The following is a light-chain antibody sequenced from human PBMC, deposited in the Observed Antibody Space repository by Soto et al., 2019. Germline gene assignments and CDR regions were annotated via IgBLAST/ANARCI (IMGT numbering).Light chain of an antibody. Sequence: EIVLTQAPATLSLSPGERATLSCRASQSIGLAIAWYQHKPGQAPRLLIFDASQRATGIPARFRGSGSGTDFTLSISSLEPEDFAVYYCQQRSNWPPVLTFGGGTKVEIK. V-gene: IGKV3-11*01. J-gene: IGKJ4*01. CDR2: DAS. CDR1: QSIGLA. CDR3: QQRSNWPPVLT.